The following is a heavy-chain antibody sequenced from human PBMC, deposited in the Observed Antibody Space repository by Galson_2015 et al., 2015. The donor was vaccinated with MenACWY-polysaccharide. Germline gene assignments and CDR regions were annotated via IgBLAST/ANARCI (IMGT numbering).Heavy chain of an antibody. J-gene: IGHJ4*02. CDR3: ARGYSADD. CDR2: IKSDGSST. V-gene: IGHV3-74*01. CDR1: GFTFSTYW. D-gene: IGHD5-12*01. Sequence: SLRLSCAASGFTFSTYWMHWVRQAPGKGLEWVSRIKSDGSSTNYADSVKGRFTISRDNAKNTLCLQMNSLRAEDTALYYCARGYSADDWGQGTLVAVSA.